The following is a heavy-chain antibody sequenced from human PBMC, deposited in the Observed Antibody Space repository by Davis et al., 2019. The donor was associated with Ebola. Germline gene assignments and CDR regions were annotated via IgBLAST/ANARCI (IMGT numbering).Heavy chain of an antibody. CDR1: GFTFSSYS. J-gene: IGHJ5*02. CDR3: ARGALVVAAWFDP. D-gene: IGHD2-15*01. V-gene: IGHV3-48*02. CDR2: ISSSSSTI. Sequence: GESLKISCAASGFTFSSYSMNWVRQAPGKGLEWVSYISSSSSTIYYADSMKGRFTISRDNAKNSLYLQMNSLRDEDMAVYYCARGALVVAAWFDPWGQGTLVTVSS.